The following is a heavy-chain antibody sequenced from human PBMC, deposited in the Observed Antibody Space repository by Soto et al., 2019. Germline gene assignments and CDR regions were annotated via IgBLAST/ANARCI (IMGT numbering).Heavy chain of an antibody. J-gene: IGHJ6*03. Sequence: SVKVSCKASGGTFSIYTISWVRQAPGQGLEWMGRIIPILGIATYAQKFQGRVTITADKSRSTAYMELSSLRSEDTAVYYCAKVGSGAPQYMDVWGKGTTVTAP. CDR1: GGTFSIYT. V-gene: IGHV1-69*02. D-gene: IGHD2-15*01. CDR3: AKVGSGAPQYMDV. CDR2: IIPILGIA.